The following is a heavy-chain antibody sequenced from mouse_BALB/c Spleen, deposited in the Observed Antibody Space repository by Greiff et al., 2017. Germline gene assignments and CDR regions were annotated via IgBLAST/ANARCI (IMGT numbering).Heavy chain of an antibody. CDR3: TRPYYGSSYSDY. CDR1: GYTFTDYE. Sequence: QVQLQQSGAELVRPGASVTLSCKASGYTFTDYEMHWVKQTPVHGLEWIGAIVPETGGTAYNQKFKGKATLTAEKSSSTAYMELRSLTSEDSAVYYCTRPYYGSSYSDYWGQGTTLTVAS. V-gene: IGHV1-15*01. CDR2: IVPETGGT. J-gene: IGHJ2*01. D-gene: IGHD1-1*01.